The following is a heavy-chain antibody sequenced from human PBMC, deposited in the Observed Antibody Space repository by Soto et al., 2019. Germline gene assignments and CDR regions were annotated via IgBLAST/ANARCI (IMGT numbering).Heavy chain of an antibody. D-gene: IGHD7-27*01. CDR3: TRGKDLEPTVWGY. Sequence: QVHLQESGPGLVRPSETLSLTCIVTGDSMGSGGHYYNWIRQLPGKGLEWIGYVYYSGATHYNPSLRARETISRDTSKIQFFLRLTSVTAADTAVYFCTRGKDLEPTVWGYWGQGTQVTVSS. CDR2: VYYSGAT. J-gene: IGHJ4*02. V-gene: IGHV4-31*03. CDR1: GDSMGSGGHY.